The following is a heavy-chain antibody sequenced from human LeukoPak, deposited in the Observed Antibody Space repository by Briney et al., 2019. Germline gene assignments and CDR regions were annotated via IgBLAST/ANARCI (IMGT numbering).Heavy chain of an antibody. CDR3: AKDGGHGDYSDY. CDR1: GFTFSTYA. V-gene: IGHV3-23*01. D-gene: IGHD3-16*01. J-gene: IGHJ4*02. CDR2: ISGSGGST. Sequence: GGSLRLSCAASGFTFSTYAMSWVRQAPGKGLERVSTISGSGGSTYYADSVKGRFTISRDTSKNTLSLQMNSLRAEDTALYYCAKDGGHGDYSDYWGQGTLVTVSS.